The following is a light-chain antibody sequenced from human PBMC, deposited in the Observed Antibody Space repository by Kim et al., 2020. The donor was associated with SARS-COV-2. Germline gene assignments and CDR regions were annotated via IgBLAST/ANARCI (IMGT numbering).Light chain of an antibody. Sequence: SYELTQPPSVSVSPGQAASIPCSAEKLGDKNVCWYQQRPGQSPVLVIYQDTKRPSGIPERFSGSNSGNTATLTISVTQPMDEADYYCQAWDNNAVVFGGGTQLTVL. V-gene: IGLV3-1*01. J-gene: IGLJ2*01. CDR3: QAWDNNAVV. CDR2: QDT. CDR1: KLGDKN.